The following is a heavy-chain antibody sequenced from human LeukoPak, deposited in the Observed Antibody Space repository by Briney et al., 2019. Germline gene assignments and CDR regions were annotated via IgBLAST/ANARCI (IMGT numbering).Heavy chain of an antibody. CDR2: ISAYNGNT. Sequence: ASVKVSCKASGYTFTSYGISWVRQAPGQGLEWMGWISAYNGNTNYAQTLQGRVTMTTDTSTSTAYMELRSLRSDDTAVYYCARGYDILTGYYTPYWFDPWGQGTLVTVSS. V-gene: IGHV1-18*01. CDR1: GYTFTSYG. D-gene: IGHD3-9*01. J-gene: IGHJ5*02. CDR3: ARGYDILTGYYTPYWFDP.